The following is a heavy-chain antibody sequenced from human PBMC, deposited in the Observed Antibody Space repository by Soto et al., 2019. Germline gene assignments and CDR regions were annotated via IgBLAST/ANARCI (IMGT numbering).Heavy chain of an antibody. D-gene: IGHD3-10*01. J-gene: IGHJ6*02. Sequence: SETLSLTCTVSGYSIRSSSYWGWIRQPPGKGLEWIGSIYSTGNTYYNPSLNSQVTISVDTSKNQVSLKLASVTAADTAVYYCLTQGFGPLHGLVDVWGQGTTVTVSS. CDR2: IYSTGNT. CDR3: LTQGFGPLHGLVDV. CDR1: GYSIRSSSY. V-gene: IGHV4-38-2*02.